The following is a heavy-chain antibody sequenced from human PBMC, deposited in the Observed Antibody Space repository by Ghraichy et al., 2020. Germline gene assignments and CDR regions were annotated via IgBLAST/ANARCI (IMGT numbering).Heavy chain of an antibody. CDR1: AYIFAAYG. V-gene: IGHV1-18*04. D-gene: IGHD1-20*01. CDR2: IRPNNNKT. J-gene: IGHJ5*02. Sequence: ASVKVSCKASAYIFAAYGIGWVRQAPGQGLEWMGWIRPNNNKTKSAQKFQGRFTMTTDTVTNMAYMELRSLKSDDTAIYYCARDHSITGGFVCGSWGQGTQVIVSS. CDR3: ARDHSITGGFVCGS.